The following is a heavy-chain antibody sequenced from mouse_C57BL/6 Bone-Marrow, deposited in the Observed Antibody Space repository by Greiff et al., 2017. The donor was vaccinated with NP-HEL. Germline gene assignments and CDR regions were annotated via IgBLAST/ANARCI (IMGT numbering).Heavy chain of an antibody. J-gene: IGHJ1*03. Sequence: EVKVEESGGGLVQPKGSLKLSCAASGFTFNTYAMHWVRQAPGKGLEWVARIRSKSSNYATYYADPVKDRFTISRDDSQSMLYLQMNNLKTEDTAMYYCVRGLLYYYGSSYGYFDVWGTGTTVTVSS. CDR3: VRGLLYYYGSSYGYFDV. CDR1: GFTFNTYA. CDR2: IRSKSSNYAT. V-gene: IGHV10-3*01. D-gene: IGHD1-1*01.